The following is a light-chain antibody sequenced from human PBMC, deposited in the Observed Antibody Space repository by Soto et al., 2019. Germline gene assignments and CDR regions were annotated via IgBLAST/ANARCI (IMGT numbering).Light chain of an antibody. V-gene: IGKV1D-16*01. CDR1: RDISNS. J-gene: IGKJ1*01. CDR2: GAS. Sequence: DLQMTQSPSSVSESVGDRLNITCRASRDISNSLAWYQQTPGKAPKLLLRGASSLHRGVPSRFSGSGSGTEFTLTISSLQPEDFATYYCQPYSSYWTFGQGTKVDIK. CDR3: QPYSSYWT.